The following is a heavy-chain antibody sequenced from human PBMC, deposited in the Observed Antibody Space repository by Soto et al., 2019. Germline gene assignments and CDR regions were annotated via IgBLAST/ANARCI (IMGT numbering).Heavy chain of an antibody. Sequence: EVQVLESGGGLVQPGGSLRLSCAASGFTFSSYAMSWVRQAPGKGLEWVSTIRGSGGSTYCADSVKGRFTISRDNSKNTLYLQMNSLRAEDTAVYYCAKPKYGDNDAFDIWGQGTMVTFSS. CDR2: IRGSGGST. D-gene: IGHD4-17*01. CDR3: AKPKYGDNDAFDI. CDR1: GFTFSSYA. V-gene: IGHV3-23*01. J-gene: IGHJ3*02.